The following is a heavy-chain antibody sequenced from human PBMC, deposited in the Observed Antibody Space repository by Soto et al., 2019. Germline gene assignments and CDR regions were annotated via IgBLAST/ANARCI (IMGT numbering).Heavy chain of an antibody. CDR2: INAGNGNT. V-gene: IGHV1-3*01. D-gene: IGHD6-6*01. CDR3: AREYSSSLGYYYYGMDV. J-gene: IGHJ6*02. Sequence: GASAKVCCKDSGGGISSYSRSWVRQATGQRLEWMGWINAGNGNTKYSQKFQGRVTITRDTSASTAYMELSSLRSEDTAVYYCAREYSSSLGYYYYGMDVWGQGTTVTVSS. CDR1: GGGISSYS.